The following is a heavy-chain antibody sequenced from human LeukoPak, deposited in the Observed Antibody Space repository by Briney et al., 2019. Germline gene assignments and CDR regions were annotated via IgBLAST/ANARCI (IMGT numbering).Heavy chain of an antibody. CDR3: ARRGGTYYYDSSGYQRLYYFDY. CDR2: IYTSGNT. Sequence: SETLSLTCSVSGASIDSYYWGWIRQPPGKGLEWIGYIYTSGNTIYNPSLKSPVTISMDTSKNQFSLKLSSVTAADTAVYYCARRGGTYYYDSSGYQRLYYFDYWGQGTLVTVSS. J-gene: IGHJ4*02. CDR1: GASIDSYY. D-gene: IGHD3-22*01. V-gene: IGHV4-4*09.